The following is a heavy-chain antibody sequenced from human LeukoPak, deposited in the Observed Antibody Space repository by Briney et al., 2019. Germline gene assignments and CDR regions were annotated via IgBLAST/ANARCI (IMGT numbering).Heavy chain of an antibody. CDR1: GFTFNIYG. V-gene: IGHV3-30*03. CDR2: ISYDGSNK. J-gene: IGHJ4*02. Sequence: PGRSLRLSCAASGFTFNIYGMHWVRQAPGKGLEWVAVISYDGSNKYYADSVKGRFTISRDNSKNTLFLQMNSLRAEDTAVYYCARAMGIAVAGIDYWGQGTLVTVSS. CDR3: ARAMGIAVAGIDY. D-gene: IGHD6-19*01.